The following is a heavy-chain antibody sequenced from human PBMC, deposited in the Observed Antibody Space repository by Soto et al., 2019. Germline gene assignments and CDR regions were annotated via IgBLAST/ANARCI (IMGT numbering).Heavy chain of an antibody. Sequence: ASVKVSCKASGGTFSSYAISWGRQTPGQGLEWMGGIIPIFGIANYAQKFQGRVTITADKSTSTAYMELSSLRSEDTAVYYCARGPGGFLYSSSLEYFQHWGQGALVTVSS. V-gene: IGHV1-69*10. CDR1: GGTFSSYA. CDR2: IIPIFGIA. J-gene: IGHJ1*01. CDR3: ARGPGGFLYSSSLEYFQH. D-gene: IGHD6-13*01.